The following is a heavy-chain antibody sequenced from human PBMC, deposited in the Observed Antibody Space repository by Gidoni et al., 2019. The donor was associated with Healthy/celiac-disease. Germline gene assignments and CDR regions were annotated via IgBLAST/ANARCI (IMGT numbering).Heavy chain of an antibody. CDR1: GCSISRGGYY. Sequence: QLQLQESGPGLVKPSQTLSLTCTVSGCSISRGGYYWSWIRQHPGKGLEWIGYIYYSGSTYYNPSLKSRVTISVDTSKNQFSLKLSSVTAADTAVYYCARVSAQYYYDSSGLDAFDIWGQGTMVTVSS. D-gene: IGHD3-22*01. CDR3: ARVSAQYYYDSSGLDAFDI. J-gene: IGHJ3*02. CDR2: IYYSGST. V-gene: IGHV4-31*03.